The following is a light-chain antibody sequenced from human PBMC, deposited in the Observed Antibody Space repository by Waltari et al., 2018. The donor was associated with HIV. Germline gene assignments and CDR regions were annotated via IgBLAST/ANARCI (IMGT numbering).Light chain of an antibody. J-gene: IGLJ3*02. V-gene: IGLV1-40*01. CDR3: QSYDSSLSGSWV. Sequence: QSVLTQPPSVSGAPGQRVTFSCTGSSSNIGAGYDVHWNQQLPGTAPKLHIYGHHNRPSGVPALFSCSKSATSASLAITGLQAEDEADYYCQSYDSSLSGSWVFGGGTKLTVL. CDR2: GHH. CDR1: SSNIGAGYD.